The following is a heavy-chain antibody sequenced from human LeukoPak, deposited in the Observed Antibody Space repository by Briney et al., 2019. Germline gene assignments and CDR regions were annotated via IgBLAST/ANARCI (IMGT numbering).Heavy chain of an antibody. Sequence: SQTLSLTCTVSGGSMSSGDYYWTWIRQPPGKGLEWIGNIHHSGSTLYNPSPMSRVTISVDTSKNHFSLKLSSVTAADTAVYYCAGRGFALAFWGQGTTVTVSS. CDR2: IHHSGST. J-gene: IGHJ3*01. CDR1: GGSMSSGDYY. D-gene: IGHD5-12*01. CDR3: AGRGFALAF. V-gene: IGHV4-30-4*01.